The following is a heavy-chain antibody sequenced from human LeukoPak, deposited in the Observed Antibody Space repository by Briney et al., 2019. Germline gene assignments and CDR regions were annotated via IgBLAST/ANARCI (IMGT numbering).Heavy chain of an antibody. V-gene: IGHV1-3*01. CDR2: INAGNGNT. Sequence: ASVKVSCKASGYTFTSYAMHWVRQAPGQRLEWMGWINAGNGNTKYSQKFQGRVTITRDTSASTAYMELSSLRSEDTAVYYCARGVGEGYSSGWSYWGQGTLVTVSS. D-gene: IGHD6-19*01. CDR3: ARGVGEGYSSGWSY. J-gene: IGHJ4*02. CDR1: GYTFTSYA.